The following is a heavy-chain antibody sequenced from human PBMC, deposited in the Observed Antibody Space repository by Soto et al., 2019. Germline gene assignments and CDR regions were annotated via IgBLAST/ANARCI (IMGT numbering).Heavy chain of an antibody. CDR1: GGSISSGGYS. V-gene: IGHV4-30-2*01. CDR3: RRVPEY. J-gene: IGHJ4*02. Sequence: PSETLSLTCAVSGGSISSGGYSWSWILQPPGKGLEWIGYIYHSGSTYYNPSLKSRVTISVDRSKNQFSLKLSSVTAADTAVYYCRRVPEYWGQGSLVTGSS. CDR2: IYHSGST.